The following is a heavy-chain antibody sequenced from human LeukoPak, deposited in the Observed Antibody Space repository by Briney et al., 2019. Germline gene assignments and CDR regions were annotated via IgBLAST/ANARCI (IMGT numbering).Heavy chain of an antibody. CDR2: ISGSDGST. CDR3: AKDSAKKYDDY. J-gene: IGHJ4*02. D-gene: IGHD2/OR15-2a*01. Sequence: GSLRLSCAASGFTFSSSWMTWVRQAPGKGLEWVSGISGSDGSTNYADSVKGRFTISRENSKNTLYLQMNSLRAEDTAVYYCAKDSAKKYDDYWGQGTLVTVSS. CDR1: GFTFSSSW. V-gene: IGHV3-23*01.